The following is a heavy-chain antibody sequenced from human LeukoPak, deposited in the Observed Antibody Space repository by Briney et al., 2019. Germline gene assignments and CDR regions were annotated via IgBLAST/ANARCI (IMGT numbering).Heavy chain of an antibody. V-gene: IGHV3-73*01. CDR1: GITFSGSA. J-gene: IGHJ6*04. Sequence: PGGSLKLSCAASGITFSGSAMHWVRQASGKGLEWVGRIRSKANSYATAYAASVKGRFTISRDDSKNTAYLQMNSLKTEDTAVYYCTRHDYGGHYYYGMDVWGKGTTVTVSS. CDR3: TRHDYGGHYYYGMDV. D-gene: IGHD4-23*01. CDR2: IRSKANSYAT.